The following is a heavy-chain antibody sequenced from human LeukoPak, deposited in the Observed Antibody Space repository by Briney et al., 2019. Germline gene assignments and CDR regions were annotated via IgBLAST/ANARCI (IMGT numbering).Heavy chain of an antibody. CDR1: GYTFTGYY. J-gene: IGHJ6*03. Sequence: ASVKVSCKASGYTFTGYYMHWVRQAPGQGLEWMGWINPNSGGTNYAQKFQGRVTMTRDTSISTAYMELSRLRSDDTAVYYCARDVGATGFGYYYYYYMDVWGKGTTVTISS. CDR3: ARDVGATGFGYYYYYYMDV. D-gene: IGHD1-26*01. CDR2: INPNSGGT. V-gene: IGHV1-2*02.